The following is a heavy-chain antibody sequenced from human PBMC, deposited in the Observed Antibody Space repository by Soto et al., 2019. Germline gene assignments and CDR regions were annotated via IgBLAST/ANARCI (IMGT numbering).Heavy chain of an antibody. Sequence: QVTLKESGPVLVKPTEPLTLTCTVSGFSLSNARMGVSWIRQPPGKALEWLAHIFSNDEKSYSTSLKSRLTSYKDSSKSQVVLNMHNMDPVDTATYYCARIKRYYDSSGYYDYWGQGTLVNVSS. CDR3: ARIKRYYDSSGYYDY. J-gene: IGHJ4*02. CDR2: IFSNDEK. CDR1: GFSLSNARMG. V-gene: IGHV2-26*01. D-gene: IGHD3-22*01.